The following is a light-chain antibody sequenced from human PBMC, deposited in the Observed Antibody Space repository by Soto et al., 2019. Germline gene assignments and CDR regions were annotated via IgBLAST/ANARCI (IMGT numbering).Light chain of an antibody. Sequence: QSALTQPASVSGSPGQSITISCSGTSSDVGAHDFVSWYQHHPDKAPKVIIFEVTKRPSGVSSRFSGSKTGNTASLTISGLQAEDEADYYRNSYTLSKTVIFGGGTQLTVL. CDR1: SSDVGAHDF. CDR3: NSYTLSKTVI. J-gene: IGLJ2*01. V-gene: IGLV2-14*01. CDR2: EVT.